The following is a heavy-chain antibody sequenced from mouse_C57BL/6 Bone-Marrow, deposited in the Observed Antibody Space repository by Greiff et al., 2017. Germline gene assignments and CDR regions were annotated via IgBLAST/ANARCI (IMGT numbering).Heavy chain of an antibody. D-gene: IGHD4-1*01. CDR3: ARSPNWGPFAY. Sequence: VQLQQSGPELVKPGASVKISCKASGYSFTGYYMNWVKQSPEKSLEWIGEINPSTGGTTYNQKFKAKATLTVDKSSSTAYMQLKSLTSEDSAVYYCARSPNWGPFAYWGQGTLVTVSA. CDR1: GYSFTGYY. V-gene: IGHV1-42*01. J-gene: IGHJ3*01. CDR2: INPSTGGT.